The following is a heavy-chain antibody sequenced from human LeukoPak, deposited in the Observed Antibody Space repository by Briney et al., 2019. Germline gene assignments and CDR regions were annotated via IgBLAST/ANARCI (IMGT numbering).Heavy chain of an antibody. J-gene: IGHJ4*02. D-gene: IGHD5/OR15-5a*01. CDR2: LSSSSVTI. CDR1: RFTLSSYS. CDR3: ASSVPGSPYFFD. V-gene: IGHV3-21*01. Sequence: PGGSLRLSCAASRFTLSSYSMTWVRHAPGKGLEWVSSLSSSSVTIYYADSVKGRFTISRDNAKNSLYLQMNSLRAEDTAVYYCASSVPGSPYFFDWGQGTLVTVSS.